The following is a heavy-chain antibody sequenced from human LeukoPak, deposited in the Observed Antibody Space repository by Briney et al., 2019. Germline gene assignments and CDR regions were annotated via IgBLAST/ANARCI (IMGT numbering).Heavy chain of an antibody. CDR1: VVSLSSYG. J-gene: IGHJ4*02. D-gene: IGHD3-22*01. CDR2: ISSGSITI. CDR3: ASRHSSDYNSFAY. V-gene: IGHV3-48*01. Sequence: GGGLRLSCAASVVSLSSYGVNCGPEAPGRGVGWGSYISSGSITIYYADSVKGRFTTSRDNAKNSLFLQMNSLRAEDTAVYYCASRHSSDYNSFAYWGQGTLVTVSS.